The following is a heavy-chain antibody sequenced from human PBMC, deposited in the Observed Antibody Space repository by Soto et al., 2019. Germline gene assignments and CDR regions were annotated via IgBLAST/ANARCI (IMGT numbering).Heavy chain of an antibody. CDR3: ARTEYSSSPGNY. V-gene: IGHV4-59*13. Sequence: PSETLSLTCTVSGGSISSYYWSWIRQPPGKGLEWIGYIYYSGSTNYNPSLKSRVTISVDTSKNQFSLKLGSVTAADTAVYYCARTEYSSSPGNYWGQGTLVTVSS. CDR1: GGSISSYY. CDR2: IYYSGST. D-gene: IGHD6-6*01. J-gene: IGHJ4*02.